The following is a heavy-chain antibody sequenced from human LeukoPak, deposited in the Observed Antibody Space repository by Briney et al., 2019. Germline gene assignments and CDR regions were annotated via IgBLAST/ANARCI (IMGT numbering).Heavy chain of an antibody. J-gene: IGHJ4*02. D-gene: IGHD3-10*01. Sequence: GGSLRLSCAASGFTFSSYAMHWVRQAPGKGLEYVSVISSNGGSTYYANSVKGRFTISRDNSKNTLYLQMGNLRAEDRAVYYCAREGLLWFGELSGYWGQGTLVTVSS. CDR1: GFTFSSYA. CDR3: AREGLLWFGELSGY. V-gene: IGHV3-64*01. CDR2: ISSNGGST.